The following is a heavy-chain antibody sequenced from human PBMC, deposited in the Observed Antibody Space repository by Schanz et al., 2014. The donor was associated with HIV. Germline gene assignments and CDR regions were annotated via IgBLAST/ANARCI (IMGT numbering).Heavy chain of an antibody. J-gene: IGHJ4*02. CDR1: GYTFIDYF. Sequence: QVQLVQSGPEVRKPGASVKVSCKASGYTFIDYFIHWVRQAPGQGLQWMGWVKPNDGATYYAQKCKGRVAMTRDTSITTASMELRRLRSDDTAVYYCARDQNVISMVRGVMGGVDYWGQGTLVTVSS. CDR3: ARDQNVISMVRGVMGGVDY. D-gene: IGHD3-10*01. V-gene: IGHV1-2*02. CDR2: VKPNDGAT.